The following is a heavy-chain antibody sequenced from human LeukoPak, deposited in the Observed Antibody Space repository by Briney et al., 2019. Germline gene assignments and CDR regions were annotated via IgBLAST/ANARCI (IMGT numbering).Heavy chain of an antibody. CDR3: ATTYYDILTGPGPDY. V-gene: IGHV1-69*10. CDR1: GGTFSSYT. D-gene: IGHD3-9*01. Sequence: SVKVSCKASGGTFSSYTISWMRQAPGQGLEWMGGTIPVLNIAQYAQKFQGRVTMTEDTSTDTAYMELSSLRSEDTAVYYCATTYYDILTGPGPDYWGQGTLVTVSS. J-gene: IGHJ4*02. CDR2: TIPVLNIA.